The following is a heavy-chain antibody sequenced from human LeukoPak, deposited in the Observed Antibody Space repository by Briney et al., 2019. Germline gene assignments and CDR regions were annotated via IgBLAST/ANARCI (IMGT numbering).Heavy chain of an antibody. CDR3: ASSKGGITMVRGVRAGPGNY. CDR2: IYHSGST. V-gene: IGHV4-4*02. CDR1: GGSISASNW. Sequence: SETLSLTCAVSGGSISASNWWNWVRQAPGKGLEWIGEIYHSGSTNYNPSLKSRVTISVDTSKNQFSLKLSSVTAADTAVYYCASSKGGITMVRGVRAGPGNYWGQGTLVTVSS. D-gene: IGHD3-10*01. J-gene: IGHJ4*02.